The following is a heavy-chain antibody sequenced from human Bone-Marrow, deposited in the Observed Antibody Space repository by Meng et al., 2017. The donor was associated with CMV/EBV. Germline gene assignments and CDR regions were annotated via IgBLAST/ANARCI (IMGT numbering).Heavy chain of an antibody. CDR1: GGSFSGYY. CDR3: ARGRARMDY. CDR2: INHSGST. Sequence: GSLRLSCAVYGGSFSGYYWSWIRQPPGKGLEWIGEINHSGSTNYNPSLKSRVTISVDTSKNQFSLKLSSVTAADTAVYYCARGRARMDYWGQGPLVTVYS. J-gene: IGHJ4*02. V-gene: IGHV4-34*01. D-gene: IGHD6-6*01.